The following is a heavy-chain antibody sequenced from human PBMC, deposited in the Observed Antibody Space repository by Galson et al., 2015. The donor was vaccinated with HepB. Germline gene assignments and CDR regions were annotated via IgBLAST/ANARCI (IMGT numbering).Heavy chain of an antibody. V-gene: IGHV4-34*01. CDR1: GGSFSGYY. D-gene: IGHD2/OR15-2a*01. Sequence: LSLTCAVYGGSFSGYYWSWIRQPPGKGLEWIGEINHSGSTNYNPSLKSRVTISVDTSKNQFSLKLSSVTAADTAVYYCARYLFYRIPREGYFDYWGQGTLVTVSS. J-gene: IGHJ4*02. CDR3: ARYLFYRIPREGYFDY. CDR2: INHSGST.